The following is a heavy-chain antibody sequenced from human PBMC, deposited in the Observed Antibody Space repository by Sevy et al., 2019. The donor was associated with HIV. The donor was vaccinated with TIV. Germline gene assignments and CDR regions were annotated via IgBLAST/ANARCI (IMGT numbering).Heavy chain of an antibody. Sequence: SETLSLTCTVSGDSINTYYWSWIRQPPGKGLEWIGYVSHSGNTNYNPSLKSRGSMSVDTSPNQFSLKVKSVTAADTAVYYCARLRWDLVVVPGATPGCYFDSWGQGTLVTVSS. V-gene: IGHV4-59*08. D-gene: IGHD2-2*02. CDR3: ARLRWDLVVVPGATPGCYFDS. CDR2: VSHSGNT. J-gene: IGHJ4*02. CDR1: GDSINTYY.